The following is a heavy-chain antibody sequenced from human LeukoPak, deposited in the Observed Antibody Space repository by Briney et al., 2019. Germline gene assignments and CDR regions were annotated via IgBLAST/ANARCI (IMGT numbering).Heavy chain of an antibody. CDR2: IKGDGSEK. V-gene: IGHV3-7*01. CDR1: GFTFSSYW. CDR3: ARDSGNYLDACDI. J-gene: IGHJ3*02. Sequence: GGSLRLSCAASGFTFSSYWMAWVRQAPGKGLEWVSNIKGDGSEKNSVDSVKGRFTISRDNAKNSLYLQMNRGRAEDTAVYYCARDSGNYLDACDIWGQGTMVTVSS. D-gene: IGHD1-7*01.